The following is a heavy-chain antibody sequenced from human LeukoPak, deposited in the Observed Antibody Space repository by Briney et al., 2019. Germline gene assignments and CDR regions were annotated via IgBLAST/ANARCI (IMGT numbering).Heavy chain of an antibody. CDR1: GYTFTSYY. D-gene: IGHD3-22*01. Sequence: ASVKVSCKASGYTFTSYYMHWVRQAPGQGLEWMGIINPSGGSTSYALKFQGRVTMTRDTSTSTVYMELSSLRSEDTAVYYCARATPGITMIELGWFQHWGQGTLVTVSS. J-gene: IGHJ1*01. CDR3: ARATPGITMIELGWFQH. CDR2: INPSGGST. V-gene: IGHV1-46*01.